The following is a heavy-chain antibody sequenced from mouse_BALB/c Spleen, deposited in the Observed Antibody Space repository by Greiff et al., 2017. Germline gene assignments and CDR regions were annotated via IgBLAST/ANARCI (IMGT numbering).Heavy chain of an antibody. CDR3: ARVYGNYPYAMDY. CDR2: INPDSSTI. D-gene: IGHD2-10*02. J-gene: IGHJ4*01. V-gene: IGHV4-1*02. CDR1: GFDFSRYW. Sequence: EVQLVESGGGLVQPGGSLKLSCAASGFDFSRYWMSWVRQAPGKGLEWIGEINPDSSTINYTPSLKDKFIISRDNAKNTLYLQMSKVRSEDTALYYCARVYGNYPYAMDYWGQGTSVTVSS.